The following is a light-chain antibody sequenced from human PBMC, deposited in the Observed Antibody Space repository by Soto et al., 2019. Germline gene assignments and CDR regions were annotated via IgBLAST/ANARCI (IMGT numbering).Light chain of an antibody. CDR3: GSYTTSTTSYV. J-gene: IGLJ1*01. Sequence: QSALTQPASVSGSPGQSITISCTGTSSDVGGYNYGSWYKQHPGKAPKLMIYEVSNRPSGVSNRFSGSKSGNTASLTISGLQAEDEADYYCGSYTTSTTSYVFGTGTKLTVL. CDR1: SSDVGGYNY. V-gene: IGLV2-14*01. CDR2: EVS.